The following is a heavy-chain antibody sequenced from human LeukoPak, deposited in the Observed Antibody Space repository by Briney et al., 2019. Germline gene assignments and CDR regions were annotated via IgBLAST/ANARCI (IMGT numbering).Heavy chain of an antibody. J-gene: IGHJ4*02. CDR1: GFTFSDYY. D-gene: IGHD6-13*01. Sequence: GGSLRLSCAASGFTFSDYYMSWIRQAPGKGLEWVSYISSSSSYTNCADSVKGRFTISRDNAKNSLYLQMNSLRAEDTAVYYCARAPIRIAAAGTEFDYWGQGTLVTVSS. CDR2: ISSSSSYT. CDR3: ARAPIRIAAAGTEFDY. V-gene: IGHV3-11*05.